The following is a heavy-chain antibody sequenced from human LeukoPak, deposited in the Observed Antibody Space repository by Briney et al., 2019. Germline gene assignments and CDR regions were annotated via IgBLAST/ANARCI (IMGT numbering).Heavy chain of an antibody. V-gene: IGHV4-34*01. CDR1: GGSFSGYY. D-gene: IGHD5-18*01. CDR2: INHSGST. CDR3: ARDAGYSYGYSFYYFDY. J-gene: IGHJ4*02. Sequence: SETLSLTCAVYGGSFSGYYWSWIRQPPGKGLEWIGEINHSGSTNYNPSLKSRVTISVDTSKNQFSLKLSSVTAADTAVYYCARDAGYSYGYSFYYFDYWGQGTLVTVSS.